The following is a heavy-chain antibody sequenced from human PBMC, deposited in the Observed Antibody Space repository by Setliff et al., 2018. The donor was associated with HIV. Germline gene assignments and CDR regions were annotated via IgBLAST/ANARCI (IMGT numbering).Heavy chain of an antibody. CDR3: ARDGFWSGYIDY. CDR2: IYYSGST. J-gene: IGHJ4*02. D-gene: IGHD3-3*01. V-gene: IGHV4-61*01. Sequence: PSETLSLTCTVSGGSVSSGNYYWSWIRQPPGKGLEWIGYIYYSGSTNYNPSLKSRVTISVDTSKNQFSLKLSSVTAADMAVYYCARDGFWSGYIDYWGQGTLVTVSS. CDR1: GGSVSSGNYY.